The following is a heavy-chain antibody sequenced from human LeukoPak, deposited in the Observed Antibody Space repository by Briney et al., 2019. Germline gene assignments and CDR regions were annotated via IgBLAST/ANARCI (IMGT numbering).Heavy chain of an antibody. CDR2: ISAYNGNT. CDR1: GYTFTSYG. Sequence: ASVKVSCKASGYTFTSYGISWVRQAPGQGLEWMGWISAYNGNTNYAQKLQGRVTMTTDTSTSTAYMELRSLRSDDTAVYYCARDPSGYSSSWYYYWGQGTLVTVSS. D-gene: IGHD6-13*01. J-gene: IGHJ4*02. CDR3: ARDPSGYSSSWYYY. V-gene: IGHV1-18*01.